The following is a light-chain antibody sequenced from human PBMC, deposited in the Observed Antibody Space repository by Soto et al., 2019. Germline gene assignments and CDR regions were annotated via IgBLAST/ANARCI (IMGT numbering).Light chain of an antibody. CDR1: QIILNSNGYNY. CDR2: LGS. J-gene: IGKJ1*01. CDR3: MQALQAPLT. Sequence: IVGTNSPRFLAVTLLYRAAIYCGGRQIILNSNGYNYLDWYLQKPGQSPQLLIYLGSSRSYGVPDRYSGRGSRTDFTLTISRVEAEDVGFYYLMQALQAPLTFGQGTKVDIK. V-gene: IGKV2-28*01.